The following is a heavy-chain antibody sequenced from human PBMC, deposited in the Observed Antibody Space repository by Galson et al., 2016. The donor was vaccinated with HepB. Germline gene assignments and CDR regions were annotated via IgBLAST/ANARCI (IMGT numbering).Heavy chain of an antibody. CDR1: GFNFSNYA. CDR2: TSGSGGST. Sequence: SLRLSCAASGFNFSNYAMSWVRQAPGKGLEWVSGTSGSGGSTYYADSVKGRFTISRDNSKHTLFLQMHSLRAEDTAVYYCAKDEGWAAAGRYYFDYWGQGTLVTVSS. D-gene: IGHD6-13*01. J-gene: IGHJ4*02. V-gene: IGHV3-23*01. CDR3: AKDEGWAAAGRYYFDY.